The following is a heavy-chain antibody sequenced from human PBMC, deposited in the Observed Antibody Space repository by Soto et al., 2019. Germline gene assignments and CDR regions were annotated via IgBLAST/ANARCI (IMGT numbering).Heavy chain of an antibody. CDR1: GYTFNRYY. D-gene: IGHD3-22*01. CDR2: ISPHTGGT. CDR3: ARASQMVINPYYYPMDV. J-gene: IGHJ6*02. Sequence: GASVKVSCKASGYTFNRYYMHWVRQAPGPGLEWMGWISPHTGGTTYAQKFQGRVTMTRYTSVSTAVMELSRLGADDTAVYYCARASQMVINPYYYPMDVWGQGTTVTVSS. V-gene: IGHV1-2*02.